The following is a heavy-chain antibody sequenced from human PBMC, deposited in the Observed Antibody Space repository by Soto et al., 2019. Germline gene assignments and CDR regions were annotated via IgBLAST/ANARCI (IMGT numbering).Heavy chain of an antibody. J-gene: IGHJ3*02. Sequence: GASVKVSCEASGYTFTSYCISWVRQAPGQGLEWMGWISAYNGNTNYAQKLQGRVTMTTDTSTSTAYMELRSLRSDDTAVYYCASPTLYCSSTSCPFNIWGQGTMVTVSS. CDR2: ISAYNGNT. V-gene: IGHV1-18*01. D-gene: IGHD2-2*01. CDR1: GYTFTSYC. CDR3: ASPTLYCSSTSCPFNI.